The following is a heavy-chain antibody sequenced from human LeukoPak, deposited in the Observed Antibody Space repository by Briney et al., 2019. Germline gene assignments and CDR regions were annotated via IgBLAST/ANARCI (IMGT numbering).Heavy chain of an antibody. CDR3: ARRRCSSSSCFFDY. J-gene: IGHJ4*02. CDR1: GFTFTNHW. CDR2: IREDGSEK. V-gene: IGHV3-7*01. D-gene: IGHD2-15*01. Sequence: GGSLRLSCAASGFTFTNHWMSWVRQAPGKGLEWVANIREDGSEKYHVDSARGRFSISRDNAKNSLYLEMISLRAEDTAVYYCARRRCSSSSCFFDYWGQGTLVTVSS.